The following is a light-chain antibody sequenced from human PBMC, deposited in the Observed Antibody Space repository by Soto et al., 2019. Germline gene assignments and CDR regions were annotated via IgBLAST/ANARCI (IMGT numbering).Light chain of an antibody. J-gene: IGKJ1*01. CDR3: QQSNNWPPDRT. V-gene: IGKV3-15*01. CDR1: QSVGSN. Sequence: EIVMTQSPATLSVSPGERATLSCRASQSVGSNLAWYQQKPGQAPRLLIYGASTRATGIPARFSGSGSGTEFTLTSSCLQSEDFAIYFCQQSNNWPPDRTFGQGTKVEIK. CDR2: GAS.